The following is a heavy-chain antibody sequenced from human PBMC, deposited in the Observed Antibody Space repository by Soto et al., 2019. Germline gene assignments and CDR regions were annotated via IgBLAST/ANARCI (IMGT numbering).Heavy chain of an antibody. D-gene: IGHD2-2*01. CDR3: ARVATIVVVPAAMDYYYYGMDV. CDR1: GGTFSSYA. Sequence: ASVKVSCKASGGTFSSYAISWVRQAPGQGLEWMGGIIPIFGTANYAQKFQGRVTITADESTSTAYMGLSSLRSGDTAVYYCARVATIVVVPAAMDYYYYGMDVWGQGTTVTV. J-gene: IGHJ6*02. CDR2: IIPIFGTA. V-gene: IGHV1-69*13.